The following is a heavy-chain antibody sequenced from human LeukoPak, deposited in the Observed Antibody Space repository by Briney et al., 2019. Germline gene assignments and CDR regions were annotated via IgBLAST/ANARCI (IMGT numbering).Heavy chain of an antibody. V-gene: IGHV1-18*01. D-gene: IGHD3-10*01. CDR2: ISANNGNT. CDR1: GITFTSYG. CDR3: ARDGRPMVPLSWFDP. Sequence: ASVKVSCKATGITFTSYGISWVRQAPGQGLEWMGWISANNGNTIYVQNFQGRVTMTTDTSTSTAYMELRSLRSDDTAVYYCARDGRPMVPLSWFDPWGQGTLVTVSS. J-gene: IGHJ5*02.